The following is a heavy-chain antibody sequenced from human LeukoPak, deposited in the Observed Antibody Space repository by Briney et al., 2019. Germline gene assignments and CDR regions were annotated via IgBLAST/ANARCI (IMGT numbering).Heavy chain of an antibody. CDR2: IYHSGST. D-gene: IGHD4-17*01. CDR3: ARGGYGDYPDYYGMDV. CDR1: GGSISSGGYP. J-gene: IGHJ6*04. V-gene: IGHV4-30-2*01. Sequence: SQTLSLTCAVSGGSISSGGYPWSWIRQPPGKGLEWIGYIYHSGSTYYNPSLKSRVTISVDRSKNQFSLKLSSVTAADTAVYYCARGGYGDYPDYYGMDVWGKGTTVTVSS.